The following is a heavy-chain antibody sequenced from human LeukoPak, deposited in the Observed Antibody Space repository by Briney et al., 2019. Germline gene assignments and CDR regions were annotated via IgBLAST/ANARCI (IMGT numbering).Heavy chain of an antibody. CDR1: GFKFNFYW. CDR2: INQDGSET. J-gene: IGHJ4*02. CDR3: ARRYSSSTSCTRDY. D-gene: IGHD2-2*01. V-gene: IGHV3-7*02. Sequence: GGSLRLSCAVSGFKFNFYWMSWVRQAPGKGLEWVANINQDGSETYYADSVKGRFTISRDNAKNSLYLQMNSLRAEDTAVYYCARRYSSSTSCTRDYWGQGTLVTVSS.